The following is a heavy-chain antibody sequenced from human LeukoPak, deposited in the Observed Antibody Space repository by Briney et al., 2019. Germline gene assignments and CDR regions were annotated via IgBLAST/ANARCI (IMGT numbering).Heavy chain of an antibody. CDR2: ISSNGGST. CDR3: VKDPEGYSYGLRLYYFDY. CDR1: GFTFSSYA. J-gene: IGHJ4*02. Sequence: QPWGSLRLSCSASGFTFSSYAMHWVRQAPGKGPEYVSAISSNGGSTYYADSVKGRFTISRDNSKNTLSLQMSSLRAEDTAVYYCVKDPEGYSYGLRLYYFDYWGQGTLVTVSS. V-gene: IGHV3-64D*09. D-gene: IGHD5-18*01.